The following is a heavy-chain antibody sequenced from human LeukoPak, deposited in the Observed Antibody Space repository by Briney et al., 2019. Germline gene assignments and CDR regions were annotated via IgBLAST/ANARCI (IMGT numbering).Heavy chain of an antibody. CDR2: VYYNAGT. V-gene: IGHV4-59*01. J-gene: IGHJ4*02. D-gene: IGHD3-16*01. CDR1: GGFFSRYY. Sequence: PSETLSLTCTASGGFFSRYYWSWIRQPPGKGLEWIGYVYYNAGTKYNPSLEGRITISVDPSKNQFSLRLNSVTAADTAIYYCARFYYDDTGVSYYFDSWGQGTLVTVSS. CDR3: ARFYYDDTGVSYYFDS.